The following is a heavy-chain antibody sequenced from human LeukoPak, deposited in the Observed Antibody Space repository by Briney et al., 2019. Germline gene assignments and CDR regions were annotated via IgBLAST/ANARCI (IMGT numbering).Heavy chain of an antibody. D-gene: IGHD2/OR15-2a*01. J-gene: IGHJ6*02. CDR1: GFVFSNYP. CDR2: ISYDGSNK. CDR3: AREDIVIAAVAIGVYGLDV. Sequence: GGSLRLSCAASGFVFSNYPLHWVRQAPGKGLEWMAAISYDGSNKYYADSVKGRFTISRDNSKNTVYLQMNSLRTEDTAVYYCAREDIVIAAVAIGVYGLDVWGQGTTVTVSS. V-gene: IGHV3-30-3*01.